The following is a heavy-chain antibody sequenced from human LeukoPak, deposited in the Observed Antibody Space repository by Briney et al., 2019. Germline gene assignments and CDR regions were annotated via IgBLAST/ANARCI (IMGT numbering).Heavy chain of an antibody. D-gene: IGHD4-17*01. CDR1: GFTFSSYS. J-gene: IGHJ4*02. Sequence: GGSLRLSCAASGFTFSSYSMNWVRQAPGKGLEWVAVISYDGSNKYYADSVKGRFTISRDNSKNTLYLQMNSLRAEDTAVYYCAKVSGYGDYHLDYWGQGTLVTVSS. CDR2: ISYDGSNK. CDR3: AKVSGYGDYHLDY. V-gene: IGHV3-30*18.